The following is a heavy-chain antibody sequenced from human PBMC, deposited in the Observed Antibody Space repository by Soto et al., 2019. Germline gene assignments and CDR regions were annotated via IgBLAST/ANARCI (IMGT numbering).Heavy chain of an antibody. J-gene: IGHJ4*02. CDR1: GGSISSGGYY. D-gene: IGHD2-15*01. V-gene: IGHV4-31*03. Sequence: QVRLQESGPGLVKPSQTLSLTCTVSGGSISSGGYYWSWIRQRPGKGLEWIGYIYYSGSTYYNPSLKSRVTISVDTSKNQFSLKLSSVTAADTAVYYCARGILEVRGSPDVYYFDYWGQGTLVTVSS. CDR2: IYYSGST. CDR3: ARGILEVRGSPDVYYFDY.